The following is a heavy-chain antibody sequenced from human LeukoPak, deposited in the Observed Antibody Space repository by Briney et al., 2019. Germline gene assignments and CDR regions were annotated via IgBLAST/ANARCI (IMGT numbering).Heavy chain of an antibody. CDR1: GFTFTIYA. CDR3: AKDGYCSSTSCPGAREHTE. CDR2: ISGSGGST. D-gene: IGHD2-2*03. Sequence: SGGSLRLSCAASGFTFTIYAMNWVRQAPGKGLEWVSAISGSGGSTYYADSVKGRFTISRDNSKTTLYLQMNSLRAEDTAVYYCAKDGYCSSTSCPGAREHTEWGQGTLVTVSS. J-gene: IGHJ4*02. V-gene: IGHV3-23*01.